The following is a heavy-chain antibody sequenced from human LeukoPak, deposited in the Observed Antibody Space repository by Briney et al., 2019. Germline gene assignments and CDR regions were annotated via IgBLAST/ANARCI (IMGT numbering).Heavy chain of an antibody. V-gene: IGHV3-30*03. J-gene: IGHJ6*02. CDR1: GFTFSSYG. Sequence: GGSLRLSCAASGFTFSSYGMHWVRQAPGKGLEWVAVISYDGSNKYYADSVKGRFTISRDNSKNTLYLQMNSLRAEDTAVYYCARGLSGSYSYYYGMDVWGQGTTVTVSS. CDR3: ARGLSGSYSYYYGMDV. D-gene: IGHD1-26*01. CDR2: ISYDGSNK.